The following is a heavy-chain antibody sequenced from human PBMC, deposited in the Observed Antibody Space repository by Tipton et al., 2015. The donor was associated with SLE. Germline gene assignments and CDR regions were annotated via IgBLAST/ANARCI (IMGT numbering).Heavy chain of an antibody. D-gene: IGHD5-18*01. CDR1: GGSFSGYY. CDR2: IYYSGST. Sequence: TLSLTCAVYGGSFSGYYWSWIRQPPGKGLEWIGSIYYSGSTYYNPSLKSRVTISVDTSKNQFSLKLSSVTAADTAVYYCARGVYSYVYYFDYWGQGTLVTVSS. J-gene: IGHJ4*02. V-gene: IGHV4-34*01. CDR3: ARGVYSYVYYFDY.